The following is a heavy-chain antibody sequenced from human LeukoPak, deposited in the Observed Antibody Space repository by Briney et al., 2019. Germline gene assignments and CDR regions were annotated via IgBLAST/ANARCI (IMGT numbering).Heavy chain of an antibody. V-gene: IGHV1-2*02. D-gene: IGHD3-3*01. J-gene: IGHJ4*02. CDR2: INPHTGAA. Sequence: ASVKVSCKISGYSFIENYLHWVRQAPGQGLEWMGLINPHTGAANFSHKFQGRVTMTRDTSISTAYMHLTRLKIDDTAMYYCARGKSGYSPWGQGTPVTVSS. CDR1: GYSFIENY. CDR3: ARGKSGYSP.